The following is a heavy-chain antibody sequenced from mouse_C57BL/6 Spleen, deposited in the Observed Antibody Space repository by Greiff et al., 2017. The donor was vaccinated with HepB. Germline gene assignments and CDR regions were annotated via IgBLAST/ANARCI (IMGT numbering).Heavy chain of an antibody. CDR3: ARHPSWYFDV. Sequence: DVHLVESGGGLVKPGGSLKLSCAASGFTFSSYTLSWVRQTPEKRLEWVATISGGGGNTYYPDSVKGRFTISRDNAKNTLYLQMSSLRSEDTALYYCARHPSWYFDVWGTGTTVTVSS. CDR1: GFTFSSYT. D-gene: IGHD2-10*02. J-gene: IGHJ1*03. CDR2: ISGGGGNT. V-gene: IGHV5-9*01.